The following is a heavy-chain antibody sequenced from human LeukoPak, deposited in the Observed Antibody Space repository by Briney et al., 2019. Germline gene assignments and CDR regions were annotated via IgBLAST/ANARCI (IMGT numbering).Heavy chain of an antibody. Sequence: ASVKVSCKASGYTFTSYYMHWVRQAPGQGLEWMGGIIPIFGTANYAQKFQGRVTITADESTSTAYMELSSLRSEDTAVYYCATEDYDDSYWGQGTLVTVSS. J-gene: IGHJ4*02. CDR2: IIPIFGTA. V-gene: IGHV1-69*13. CDR3: ATEDYDDSY. D-gene: IGHD3-3*01. CDR1: GYTFTSYY.